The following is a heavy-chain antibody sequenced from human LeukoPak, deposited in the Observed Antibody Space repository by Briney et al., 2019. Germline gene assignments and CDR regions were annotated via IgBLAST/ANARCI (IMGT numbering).Heavy chain of an antibody. V-gene: IGHV4-34*01. CDR3: AREAGAAVYAFDI. CDR1: GGSFSGHY. CDR2: INQSGST. J-gene: IGHJ3*02. Sequence: SETLSLTCAVYGGSFSGHYWSWIRQPPGKGLEWIGEINQSGSTNYNPSLKSRVTISVDTSKNQFSLKLSSVTAADTAVYYCAREAGAAVYAFDIWGQGTMVTVSS. D-gene: IGHD6-19*01.